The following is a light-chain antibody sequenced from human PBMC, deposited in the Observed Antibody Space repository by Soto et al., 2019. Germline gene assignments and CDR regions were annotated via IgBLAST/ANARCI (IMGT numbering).Light chain of an antibody. CDR3: QQYNNWPPLIT. J-gene: IGKJ5*01. CDR1: QSVSSN. CDR2: GAS. V-gene: IGKV3-15*01. Sequence: EIVMTQSPATLSVSPGERATLSCRASQSVSSNLAWYQQKPGQAPRLLIYGASTRATGIPARFSGSGSGTEFILTISSLQSEDFAVYYCQQYNNWPPLITFGQGTRLEIK.